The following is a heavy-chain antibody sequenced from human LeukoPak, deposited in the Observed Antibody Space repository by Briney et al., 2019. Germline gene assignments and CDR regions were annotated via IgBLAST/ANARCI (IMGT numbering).Heavy chain of an antibody. Sequence: GGSLRLSCAASGFTFSSYAMSWVRQAPGKGLEWVSAISGSGGSTYYADSVKGRFTISRDNSKNTLYLQINSLRAEDTAVYYCAKDPDQYYYDSSVFDYWGQGTLVTVSS. V-gene: IGHV3-23*01. D-gene: IGHD3-22*01. CDR1: GFTFSSYA. J-gene: IGHJ4*02. CDR3: AKDPDQYYYDSSVFDY. CDR2: ISGSGGST.